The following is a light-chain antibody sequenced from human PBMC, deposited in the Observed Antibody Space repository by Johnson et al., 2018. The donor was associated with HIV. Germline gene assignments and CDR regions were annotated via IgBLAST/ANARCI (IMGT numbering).Light chain of an antibody. CDR3: GTWDSSLTAYV. V-gene: IGLV1-51*01. J-gene: IGLJ1*01. CDR1: GSKIENNY. Sequence: QSVLTQPPSVSAAPGQKVTISCSGNGSKIENNYISWYQQFPERAPKLLIYDNTKRPSGIPDRFSGSKSDTSATLAITGLQTGDEADYYCGTWDSSLTAYVFGTGTKVPV. CDR2: DNT.